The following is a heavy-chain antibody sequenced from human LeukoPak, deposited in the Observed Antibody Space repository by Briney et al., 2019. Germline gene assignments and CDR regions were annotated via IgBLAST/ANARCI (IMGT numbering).Heavy chain of an antibody. CDR3: ARSGLMVRGVIKSWFDP. J-gene: IGHJ5*02. V-gene: IGHV4-39*07. D-gene: IGHD3-10*01. CDR1: GGSISSSSYY. CDR2: IYYSGST. Sequence: SETLSLTCTVSGGSISSSSYYWGWIRQPPGEGLEWIGSIYYSGSTYYNPSLKSRVTISVDTSKNQFSLKLSSVTAADTAVYYCARSGLMVRGVIKSWFDPWGQGTLVTVSS.